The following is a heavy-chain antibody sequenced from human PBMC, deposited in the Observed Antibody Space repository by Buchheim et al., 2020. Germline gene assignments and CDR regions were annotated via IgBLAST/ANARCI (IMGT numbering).Heavy chain of an antibody. J-gene: IGHJ6*04. CDR3: AKDLLGRGYGIDI. CDR2: IRGGGDST. V-gene: IGHV3-23*04. Sequence: EVQLVESGGGLVQPGGSLRLSCAASRFTFTSYSMSWVRQAPGKGLEWVSMIRGGGDSTSYADSVRGRFAISRDNSKNSLFLDWTSLRGVDTATYDCAKDLLGRGYGIDIGGKGTT. D-gene: IGHD2-15*01. CDR1: RFTFTSYS.